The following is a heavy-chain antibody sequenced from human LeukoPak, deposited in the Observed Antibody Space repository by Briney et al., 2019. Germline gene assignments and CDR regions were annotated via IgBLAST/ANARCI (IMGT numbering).Heavy chain of an antibody. Sequence: PGGSLRLSCAASGFIFSNYWMSWVRQAPGKGLEWVANIKQDGSEKNYVDSMKGRFTISRDNAKNSLYLQMNSLRAEDTAVYYCARDRYDFWGGTFDYWGQGTLVTVSS. CDR3: ARDRYDFWGGTFDY. V-gene: IGHV3-7*01. J-gene: IGHJ4*02. CDR2: IKQDGSEK. CDR1: GFIFSNYW. D-gene: IGHD3-3*01.